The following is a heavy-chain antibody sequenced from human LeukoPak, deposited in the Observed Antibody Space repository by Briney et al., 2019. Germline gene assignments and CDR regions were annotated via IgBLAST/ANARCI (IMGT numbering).Heavy chain of an antibody. CDR3: ARGPLGYCSSTSCYPLY. CDR2: IIPIFGTA. D-gene: IGHD2-2*01. V-gene: IGHV1-69*05. CDR1: GGTFSSYA. Sequence: SVKVSCKTSGGTFSSYAISWVRLAPGQGLEWMGGIIPIFGTANYAQKFQGRVTITTDESTSTAYMELSSLTSEDTAVYYCARGPLGYCSSTSCYPLYWGQGTLVTVSS. J-gene: IGHJ4*02.